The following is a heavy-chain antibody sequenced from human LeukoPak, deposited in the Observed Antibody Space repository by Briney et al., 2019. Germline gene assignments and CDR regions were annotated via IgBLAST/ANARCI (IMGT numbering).Heavy chain of an antibody. CDR2: IYPGDSDT. CDR3: ARQNDFRLDY. D-gene: IGHD3-3*01. J-gene: IGHJ4*02. CDR1: GYTSSSYW. V-gene: IGHV5-51*01. Sequence: GESLRISCKGSGYTSSSYWIGWVRQMPGKGLGWMGIIYPGDSDTRYSPSLQGQVTISVDTSIGTAYLQWSSLKASDTAIYYCARQNDFRLDYWGQGTLVTVSS.